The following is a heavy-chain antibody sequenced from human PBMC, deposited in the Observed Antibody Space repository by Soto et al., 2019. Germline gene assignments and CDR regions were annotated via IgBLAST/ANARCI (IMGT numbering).Heavy chain of an antibody. D-gene: IGHD3-10*01. Sequence: GGSLRLSCAASGFTFSSYGMHWVRQAPGKGLEWVAVIWYDGSNKYYADSVKGRFTISRDNSKNTLYLQMNSLRAEDTAVYYCARDKYYYGSGSQGFDYWGQGTLVTVSS. CDR1: GFTFSSYG. V-gene: IGHV3-33*01. CDR2: IWYDGSNK. CDR3: ARDKYYYGSGSQGFDY. J-gene: IGHJ4*02.